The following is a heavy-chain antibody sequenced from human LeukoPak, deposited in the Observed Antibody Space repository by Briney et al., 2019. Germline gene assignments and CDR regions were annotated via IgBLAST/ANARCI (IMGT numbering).Heavy chain of an antibody. Sequence: ASVKVSCKASGYTFTSSTVQWVRQAPGQSLEWMGWINGGNGNTKYSQKLQGRVTITRDASASTAYMELSSLRSEDTAVYYCARKGTVDQLLYVNYYGMDVWGQGTTVTVSS. CDR3: ARKGTVDQLLYVNYYGMDV. CDR1: GYTFTSST. V-gene: IGHV1-3*01. J-gene: IGHJ6*02. CDR2: INGGNGNT. D-gene: IGHD2-2*02.